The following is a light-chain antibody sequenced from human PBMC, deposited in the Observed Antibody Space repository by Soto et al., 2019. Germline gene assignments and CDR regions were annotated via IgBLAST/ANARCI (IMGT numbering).Light chain of an antibody. V-gene: IGLV1-40*01. CDR3: QSYDNSLNHVV. J-gene: IGLJ2*01. CDR2: GDN. CDR1: NSNIGSFYD. Sequence: QSVLTQPPSVSGAPGQRVTIPCTGSNSNIGSFYDVHWYQQLPGTVPKLLIYGDNNRPSGVPDRFSGSKSGTAASLAITGLQAEDEADYYCQSYDNSLNHVVFGGGTKVNVL.